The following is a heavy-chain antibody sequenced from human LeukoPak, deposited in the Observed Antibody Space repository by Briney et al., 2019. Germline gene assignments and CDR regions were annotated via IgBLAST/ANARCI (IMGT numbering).Heavy chain of an antibody. CDR3: ARGNAVDYYVSSGYNTAFAS. V-gene: IGHV3-48*01. CDR2: ISSSSSTT. CDR1: GFTFSSYS. J-gene: IGHJ4*02. D-gene: IGHD3-22*01. Sequence: GGSLRLSCAASGFTFSSYSMNWVRQAPGKGLEWVSYISSSSSTTYYADSVKGRFTISRDNAKNSLYLQMNSLRAEDTAVYYCARGNAVDYYVSSGYNTAFASWGREPLVTVPS.